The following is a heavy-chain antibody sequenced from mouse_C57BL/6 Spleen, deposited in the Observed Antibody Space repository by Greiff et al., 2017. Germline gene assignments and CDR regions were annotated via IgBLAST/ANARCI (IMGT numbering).Heavy chain of an antibody. CDR2: IYPGDGAT. D-gene: IGHD2-4*01. J-gene: IGHJ2*01. V-gene: IGHV1-82*01. CDR1: GYAFSSSW. Sequence: VQLQQSGPELVKPGASVKISCKASGYAFSSSWMNWVKQRPGKGLEWIGRIYPGDGATNYNGKFKGKATLTADKSSSTAYMQLSSLTSEDSAVSFCARDDYDEEGYWGQGTTLTVSS. CDR3: ARDDYDEEGY.